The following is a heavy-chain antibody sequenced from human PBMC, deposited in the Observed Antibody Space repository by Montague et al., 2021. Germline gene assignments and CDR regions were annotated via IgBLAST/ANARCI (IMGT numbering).Heavy chain of an antibody. J-gene: IGHJ5*02. CDR2: ICYSGNS. D-gene: IGHD6-13*01. Sequence: SETLSLTCTVSGASITSNIYYWGWIRQSPGKGLEWIGSICYSGNSFYQTSLKSRITMAVDTSKNQFSLKLSSVTAADTAIYYCARVFSSWYVGWFDPWGQGTLVTVSS. CDR1: GASITSNIYY. V-gene: IGHV4-39*07. CDR3: ARVFSSWYVGWFDP.